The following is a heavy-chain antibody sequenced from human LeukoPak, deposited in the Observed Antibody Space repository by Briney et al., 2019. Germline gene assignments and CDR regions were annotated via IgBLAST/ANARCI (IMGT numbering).Heavy chain of an antibody. CDR2: MNPNSGNT. V-gene: IGHV1-8*01. CDR3: ASMVRGVNH. Sequence: ASVKVSCKASGYTFTSYDINWVRQATGQGLEWMGWMNPNSGNTGYAQKFQGRVTMTRNTSISTDYLELHSLRSEDRAVYYCASMVRGVNHWGQGTLVTVSS. D-gene: IGHD3-10*01. CDR1: GYTFTSYD. J-gene: IGHJ5*02.